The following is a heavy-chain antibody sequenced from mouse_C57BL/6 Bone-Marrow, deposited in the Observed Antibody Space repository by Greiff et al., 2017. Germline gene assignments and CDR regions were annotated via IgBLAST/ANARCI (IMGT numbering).Heavy chain of an antibody. V-gene: IGHV1-54*01. CDR2: INPGSGGT. D-gene: IGHD1-1*01. J-gene: IGHJ4*01. Sequence: QVQLQQPVAELVRPGTSVKVSCKASGSAFPNSLIEWVKRRPGRGLEWIGVINPGSGGTNYNEKFKGKATLTADKSSSTAYMQLSSLTSDDSAVYFCARYGYYGDYWGQGTSVTVSS. CDR3: ARYGYYGDY. CDR1: GSAFPNSL.